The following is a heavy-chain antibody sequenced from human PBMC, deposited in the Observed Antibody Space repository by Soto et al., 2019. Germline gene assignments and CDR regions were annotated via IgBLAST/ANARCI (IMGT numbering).Heavy chain of an antibody. J-gene: IGHJ3*01. CDR1: GGSISSYS. Sequence: SETLSLTCTVSGGSISSYSWTWIRQPPGKGLEWIGYIYYSGSTYYNPSLKSRVTISVDTSKNRFSLRLSSVTAADTAVYYCARVWGGAFDFWGQGTMVTVSS. D-gene: IGHD3-10*01. CDR2: IYYSGST. CDR3: ARVWGGAFDF. V-gene: IGHV4-59*01.